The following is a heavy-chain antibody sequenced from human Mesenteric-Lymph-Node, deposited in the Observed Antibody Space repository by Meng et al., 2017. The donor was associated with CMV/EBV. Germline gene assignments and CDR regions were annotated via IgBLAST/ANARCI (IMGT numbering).Heavy chain of an antibody. CDR2: ISSSSSTI. CDR1: GFTFSSYN. CDR3: ARVSSDDSSGLDY. V-gene: IGHV3-48*04. J-gene: IGHJ4*02. Sequence: GESLKISCAASGFTFSSYNMNWVRQAPGKGLEWVSYISSSSSTIYYADSVKGRFTISRDNAKNSLFLQMNSLRAEDTAVYYCARVSSDDSSGLDYWGQGTLVTVSS. D-gene: IGHD3-22*01.